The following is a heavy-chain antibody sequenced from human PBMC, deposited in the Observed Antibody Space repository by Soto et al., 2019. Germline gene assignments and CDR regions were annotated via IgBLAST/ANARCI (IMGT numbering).Heavy chain of an antibody. CDR2: ISSTTNYI. CDR1: GFTFTRYI. J-gene: IGHJ4*02. V-gene: IGHV3-21*01. Sequence: GGSRRRSWAASGFTFTRYIMNWVGQAPGKGLEWVSSISSTTNYIYYADSMKGRFTVSRDNAKNSVYLEMSSLSAEDTAVYYCARESEDLTSNFDYWGQGTLVTVSS. CDR3: ARESEDLTSNFDY.